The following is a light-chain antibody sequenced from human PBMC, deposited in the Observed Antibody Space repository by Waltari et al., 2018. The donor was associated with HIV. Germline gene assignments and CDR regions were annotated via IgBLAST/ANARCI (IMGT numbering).Light chain of an antibody. V-gene: IGLV4-60*03. Sequence: QPVLTQSSSASASLESSVKLTCTLSSGHSSYIIAWHQQQPGKAPRYLMKVEGSGSFNKGSGVPDRFSGSSSGADRYLTISNLQSEDEADYYCETWDSDSRVFGGGTKLTVL. J-gene: IGLJ2*01. CDR1: SGHSSYI. CDR3: ETWDSDSRV. CDR2: VEGSGSF.